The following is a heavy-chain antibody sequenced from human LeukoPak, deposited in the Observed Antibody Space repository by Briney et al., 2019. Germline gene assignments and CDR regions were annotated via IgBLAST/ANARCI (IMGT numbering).Heavy chain of an antibody. Sequence: SETLSLTCAVYGGSFSGYYWSWIRQPPGKGLEWIGEINHSGSTNYNPSLKSRATISVDTSKNQFSLKLSSVTAADTAVYYCASSTSSSCDYWGQGTLVTVSS. J-gene: IGHJ4*02. CDR2: INHSGST. CDR3: ASSTSSSCDY. V-gene: IGHV4-34*01. CDR1: GGSFSGYY. D-gene: IGHD6-13*01.